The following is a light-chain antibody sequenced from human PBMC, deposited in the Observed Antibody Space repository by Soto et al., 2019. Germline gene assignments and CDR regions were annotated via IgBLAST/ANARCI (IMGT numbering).Light chain of an antibody. J-gene: IGLJ2*01. CDR3: SSYRSSIIPVV. CDR2: GVS. CDR1: SSDIGGYNY. V-gene: IGLV2-14*01. Sequence: QSVLTKPASVSGSPGQSITISCTGTSSDIGGYNYVSWYQQHPGKAPKLMIYGVSNRPSGVSGRFFGSKSGNTASLTISGLQPEDEADYYCSSYRSSIIPVVFGGGTKLTVL.